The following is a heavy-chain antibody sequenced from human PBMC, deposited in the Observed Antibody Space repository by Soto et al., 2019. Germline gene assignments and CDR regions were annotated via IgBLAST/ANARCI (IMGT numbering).Heavy chain of an antibody. V-gene: IGHV1-69*12. CDR3: ATRRKRFSDFYYYGMDV. CDR2: VIPIFGSA. Sequence: QVPLVQSGAEMRKPGSSVRVSCKASGGPFTNYGLNWVRQAPGQGLEWMGGVIPIFGSATYAQKFQDRVTFTADESTTTAYLELSGLRLDDTAIYYCATRRKRFSDFYYYGMDVWGQGTTVTVSS. D-gene: IGHD3-10*01. J-gene: IGHJ6*02. CDR1: GGPFTNYG.